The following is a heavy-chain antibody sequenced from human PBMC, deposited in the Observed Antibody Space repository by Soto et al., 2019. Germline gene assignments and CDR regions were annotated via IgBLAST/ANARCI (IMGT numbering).Heavy chain of an antibody. J-gene: IGHJ3*02. CDR3: ARDYGGNSDAFDI. V-gene: IGHV4-30-4*08. CDR1: GGSINSAGYY. Sequence: SETLSLTCTVSGGSINSAGYYWSWLRQHPGKGLEWIGYIYYSGSTYYNPSLRSRVTISVDTSKNQFSLKLSSVTAADTAVYYCARDYGGNSDAFDIWXQGTMVTVSS. D-gene: IGHD4-17*01. CDR2: IYYSGST.